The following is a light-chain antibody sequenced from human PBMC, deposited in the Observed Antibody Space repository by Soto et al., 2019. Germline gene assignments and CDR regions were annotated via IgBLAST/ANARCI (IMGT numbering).Light chain of an antibody. CDR1: QSVSSN. J-gene: IGKJ1*01. Sequence: EIVMTQSPATLSVSPGERATLSCRASQSVSSNLAWYQQKPGQAPRLLIYGASTRATGIPARFSGSGSGTEFTLTISSPQSEDFAVYYCQQYNNWRSWTFGQGTKVDIK. CDR2: GAS. V-gene: IGKV3-15*01. CDR3: QQYNNWRSWT.